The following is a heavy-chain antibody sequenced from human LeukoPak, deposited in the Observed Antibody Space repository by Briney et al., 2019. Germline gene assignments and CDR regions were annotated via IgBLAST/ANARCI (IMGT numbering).Heavy chain of an antibody. CDR2: IYSGGST. Sequence: GGSLRLSCAASGFTVSSNYMSWVRQAPGKGLEWVSVIYSGGSTYYADSVKGRFTISRDNSKNTLYLQMNSLRAEDTAVYYCAREGSIAAPSSYYYYYGMDVWGQGTTVTVSS. J-gene: IGHJ6*02. D-gene: IGHD6-6*01. V-gene: IGHV3-66*01. CDR3: AREGSIAAPSSYYYYYGMDV. CDR1: GFTVSSNY.